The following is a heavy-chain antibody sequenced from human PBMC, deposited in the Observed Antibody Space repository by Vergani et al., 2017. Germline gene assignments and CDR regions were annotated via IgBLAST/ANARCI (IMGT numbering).Heavy chain of an antibody. J-gene: IGHJ3*02. CDR2: MYYSGNT. CDR3: AKEGFCVGANCGNGFDI. V-gene: IGHV4-39*02. Sequence: QLQLQESGPGLVKPSETLSLTCTVFDGSVSSGYYYWGWIRQPPGKGLEWIGSMYYSGNTYHNPSLRSRVTISVDTSRNQFSLKLSSVTAADTAVYYCAKEGFCVGANCGNGFDIWGRGRLVTVSS. CDR1: DGSVSSGYYY. D-gene: IGHD4/OR15-4a*01.